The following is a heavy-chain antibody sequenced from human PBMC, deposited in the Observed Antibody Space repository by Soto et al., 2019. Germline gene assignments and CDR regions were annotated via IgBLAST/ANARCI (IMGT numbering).Heavy chain of an antibody. CDR1: GFTFSSYS. V-gene: IGHV3-48*02. CDR2: INFSSDVI. CDR3: VRVAGGSFV. D-gene: IGHD2-15*01. J-gene: IGHJ4*02. Sequence: DVQLVESGGGLVQPGGSLRLSCSASGFTFSSYSMNWVRQAPGKGLEWLSYINFSSDVIYYADSVKGRFTISRDNAENSLFLQMSSRRDEDTGVYYCVRVAGGSFVWGQGTLVTVSS.